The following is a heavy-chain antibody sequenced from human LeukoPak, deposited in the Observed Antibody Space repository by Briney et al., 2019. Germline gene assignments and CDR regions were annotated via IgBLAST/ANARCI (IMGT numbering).Heavy chain of an antibody. CDR2: INHSENT. CDR3: ARRVRSGDGWVFDY. D-gene: IGHD5-24*01. Sequence: SETLSLTCAVYGGSFNDYYWSWIRQPPGKGLEWIGEINHSENTNYNPSLKPRVTISVDTSKNQFSLKVTSVTAADTAVYYCARRVRSGDGWVFDYWGQGTLVTVSS. CDR1: GGSFNDYY. J-gene: IGHJ4*02. V-gene: IGHV4-34*01.